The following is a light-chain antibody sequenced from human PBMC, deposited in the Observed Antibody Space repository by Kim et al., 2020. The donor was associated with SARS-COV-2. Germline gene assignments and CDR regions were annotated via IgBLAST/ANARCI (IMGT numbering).Light chain of an antibody. V-gene: IGKV3-20*01. J-gene: IGKJ2*01. CDR1: QSVSSSY. Sequence: EIVLPQSPGTLSLSPGERATLSCRASQSVSSSYLAWYQQKPGQAPRLLIYGASSRATGIPDRFSGSGSGTDFTLTISRLEPEDFAVYYCQQYGSSPYTFGQGTNLEL. CDR3: QQYGSSPYT. CDR2: GAS.